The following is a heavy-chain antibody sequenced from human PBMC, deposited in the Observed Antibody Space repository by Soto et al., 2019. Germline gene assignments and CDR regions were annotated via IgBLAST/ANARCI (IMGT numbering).Heavy chain of an antibody. CDR2: ISGSGSGT. CDR1: GFTFSTYA. CDR3: AKEKPTTTSFDY. D-gene: IGHD1-1*01. V-gene: IGHV3-23*01. J-gene: IGHJ4*02. Sequence: GGSLRLSCVASGFTFSTYAMTWVRQAPGKGLEWVSAISGSGSGTNYADSVKGRFTISRDNSNNILYLQMNSLRAEDTAVYYFAKEKPTTTSFDYWGPGTLVTVSS.